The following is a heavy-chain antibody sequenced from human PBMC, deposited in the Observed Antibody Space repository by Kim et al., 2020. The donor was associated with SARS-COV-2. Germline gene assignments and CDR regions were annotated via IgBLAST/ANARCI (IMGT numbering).Heavy chain of an antibody. CDR1: GYSFTSYW. J-gene: IGHJ4*02. Sequence: GESLKISCKGSGYSFTSYWIGWVRQMPGKGLEWMGIIYPGDSDTRYSPSFQGQVTISADKSISTAYLQWSSLKASDTAMYYCARPGAYCGGDCYSYPDYWGQGTLVTVSS. D-gene: IGHD2-21*02. CDR2: IYPGDSDT. V-gene: IGHV5-51*01. CDR3: ARPGAYCGGDCYSYPDY.